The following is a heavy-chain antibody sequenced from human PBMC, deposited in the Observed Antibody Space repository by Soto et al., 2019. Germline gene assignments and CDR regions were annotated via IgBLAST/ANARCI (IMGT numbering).Heavy chain of an antibody. J-gene: IGHJ4*02. V-gene: IGHV3-48*02. CDR1: GFTFSSYS. D-gene: IGHD3-22*01. CDR2: ISSSSSTI. CDR3: ARVSYCYDSSGYSPIFDY. Sequence: EVQLVESGGGLVQPGGSLRLSCAASGFTFSSYSMNWVRQAPGKGLEWVSYISSSSSTIYYADSVKGRFTISRNNAKNSLNLQMNSLRDEDPAVYYCARVSYCYDSSGYSPIFDYWGQGTLVTVSS.